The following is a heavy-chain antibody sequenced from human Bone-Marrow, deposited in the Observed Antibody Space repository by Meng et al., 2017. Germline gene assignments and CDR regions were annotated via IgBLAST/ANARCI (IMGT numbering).Heavy chain of an antibody. CDR1: GFTFSSYA. CDR2: ISYDGSNK. Sequence: GGSLRLSCAASGFTFSSYAMHWVRQAPGKGLEWVAVISYDGSNKYYADSVKGRFTISRDNSKNTLYLQMNSLRAEDTAVYYCARGGVLLWFGEFDAFDIWGQGTMVTASS. V-gene: IGHV3-30*04. D-gene: IGHD3-10*01. J-gene: IGHJ3*02. CDR3: ARGGVLLWFGEFDAFDI.